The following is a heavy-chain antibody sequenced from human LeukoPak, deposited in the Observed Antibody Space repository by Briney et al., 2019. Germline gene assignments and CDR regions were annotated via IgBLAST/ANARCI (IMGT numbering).Heavy chain of an antibody. J-gene: IGHJ5*02. CDR2: FYNSGSS. Sequence: PSETLSLTCSVSGVSISSFYWTWIRQVPGKGLEWIGYFYNSGSSDYNPSLKSRATFSEDTSKNHFSLSLSAVTAADTAVYYCARGESSGSNWFDPWGQGTLVTVSS. CDR3: ARGESSGSNWFDP. V-gene: IGHV4-59*01. D-gene: IGHD3-22*01. CDR1: GVSISSFY.